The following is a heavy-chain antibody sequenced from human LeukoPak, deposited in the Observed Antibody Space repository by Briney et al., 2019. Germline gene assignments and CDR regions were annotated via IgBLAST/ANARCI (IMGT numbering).Heavy chain of an antibody. J-gene: IGHJ4*02. CDR1: GFTLSSYE. CDR3: ARSSGWYGVS. V-gene: IGHV3-23*01. D-gene: IGHD6-19*01. CDR2: IDYSGGST. Sequence: GGSLRLSCTAPGFTLSSYEMSWIRQAPGKGLEWVSSIDYSGGSTYYADSVKGRFTISRDNSKNTLYLQLNSLRGDDTAVYYCARSSGWYGVSWGQGTLVTVSS.